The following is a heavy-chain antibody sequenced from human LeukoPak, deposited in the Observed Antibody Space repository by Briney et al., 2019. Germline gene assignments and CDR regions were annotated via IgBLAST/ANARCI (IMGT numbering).Heavy chain of an antibody. CDR1: GFTFSSYG. CDR3: AKRIAVAGPVPFDY. V-gene: IGHV3-30*18. J-gene: IGHJ4*02. Sequence: GGSLRLSCAASGFTFSSYGMHWVRQAPGKGLEWVAVISYDGSNKYYADSVKGRFTISRDNSKNALYLQMNSLRAEDTAVYYCAKRIAVAGPVPFDYWGQGTLVTVSS. CDR2: ISYDGSNK. D-gene: IGHD6-19*01.